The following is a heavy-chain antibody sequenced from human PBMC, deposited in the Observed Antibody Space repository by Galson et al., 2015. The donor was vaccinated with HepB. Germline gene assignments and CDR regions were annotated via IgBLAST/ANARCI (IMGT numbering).Heavy chain of an antibody. CDR1: GGSISSYY. J-gene: IGHJ4*02. CDR2: IYTSGST. D-gene: IGHD6-19*01. V-gene: IGHV4-4*07. CDR3: ARDANGYSSGWYVYFDY. Sequence: SETLSLTCTVSGGSISSYYWSWIRQPAGKGLEWIGRIYTSGSTNYNPSLKSRVTMSVDTSKNQFSLKLSSVTAADTAVYYCARDANGYSSGWYVYFDYWGQGTLVTVSS.